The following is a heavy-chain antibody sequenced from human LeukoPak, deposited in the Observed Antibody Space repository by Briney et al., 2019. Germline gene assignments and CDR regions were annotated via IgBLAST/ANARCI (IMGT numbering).Heavy chain of an antibody. CDR2: INPNSGGT. D-gene: IGHD3-3*01. CDR3: ARGRKDFWSGCGTDYFDY. Sequence: SVKVSCKASGYTFTGYYMHWVRQAPGQGLEWMGWINPNSGGTNYAQKFQGRVTMTRDTSISTAYMELSRLRSDDTAVYYCARGRKDFWSGCGTDYFDYWGQGTLVTVSS. V-gene: IGHV1-2*02. CDR1: GYTFTGYY. J-gene: IGHJ4*02.